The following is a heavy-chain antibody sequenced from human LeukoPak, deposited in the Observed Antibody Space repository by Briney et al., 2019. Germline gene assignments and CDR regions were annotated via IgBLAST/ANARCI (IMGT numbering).Heavy chain of an antibody. CDR3: ARESGGTQASSGYFDY. CDR1: GCTFSSNY. D-gene: IGHD3-22*01. V-gene: IGHV3-53*01. Sequence: GGSLRLSCPLSGCTFSSNYMYWVRQAPGKGLEWVAVIYSDGRTYYAHSVKGRFTISKDNSKNKLYRQMNSLRADDTAWYYCARESGGTQASSGYFDYWGQGTLVTVSS. CDR2: IYSDGRT. J-gene: IGHJ4*02.